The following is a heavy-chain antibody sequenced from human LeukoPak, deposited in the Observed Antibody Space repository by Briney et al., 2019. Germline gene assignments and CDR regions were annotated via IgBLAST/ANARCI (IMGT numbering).Heavy chain of an antibody. CDR3: ASLTTYGDFVDY. CDR2: IYHSGST. CDR1: GGSISSYY. V-gene: IGHV4-59*12. D-gene: IGHD4-17*01. J-gene: IGHJ4*02. Sequence: SETLSLTCTVSGGSISSYYWSWIRQPAGKGLEWIGYIYHSGSTYYNPSLKSRVTISVDRSKNQFSLKLSSVTAADTAVYYCASLTTYGDFVDYWGQGTLVTVSS.